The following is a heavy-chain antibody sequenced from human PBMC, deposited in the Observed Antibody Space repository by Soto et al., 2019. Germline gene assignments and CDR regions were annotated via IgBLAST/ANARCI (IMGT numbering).Heavy chain of an antibody. CDR3: ARRGDIVVVVAASYYFDY. D-gene: IGHD2-15*01. V-gene: IGHV4-34*01. CDR1: GGSFSGYY. CDR2: INHSGST. J-gene: IGHJ4*02. Sequence: PSETLSLTCAVYGGSFSGYYWSWIRQPPGKGLEWIGEINHSGSTNYNPSLKSRVTISVDTSKNQFSLKLSSVTAADTAVYYCARRGDIVVVVAASYYFDYWGQGTLVTVS.